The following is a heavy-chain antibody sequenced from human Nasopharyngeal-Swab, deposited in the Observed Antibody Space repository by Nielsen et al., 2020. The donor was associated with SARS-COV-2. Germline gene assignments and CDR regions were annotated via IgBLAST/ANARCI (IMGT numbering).Heavy chain of an antibody. J-gene: IGHJ4*02. Sequence: GESLKISCVGSGFIFSTYNLNWVRQAPGKGLEWVSSISHTGSDIYYADSVKGRFTISRDNAKNSVYPQMNSLRAEDTAVYYCARGFGSGRHWGQGTLVTVSS. V-gene: IGHV3-21*01. CDR2: ISHTGSDI. D-gene: IGHD3-10*01. CDR3: ARGFGSGRH. CDR1: GFIFSTYN.